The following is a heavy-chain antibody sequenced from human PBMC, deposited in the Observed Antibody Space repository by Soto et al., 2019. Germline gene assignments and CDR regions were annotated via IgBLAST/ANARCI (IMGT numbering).Heavy chain of an antibody. CDR3: ARVGVLWFRESNNWLDP. CDR1: GYTFTSYA. D-gene: IGHD3-10*01. J-gene: IGHJ5*02. Sequence: QVQLVQSGAEVKKPGASVKVSCKASGYTFTSYAMHWVRQAPGQRLEWMGWINAGNGNTKYSQKFQGRVTITRDTSASTAYMELSSLRSEDTAVYYCARVGVLWFRESNNWLDPWGQGTLVTVSS. CDR2: INAGNGNT. V-gene: IGHV1-3*01.